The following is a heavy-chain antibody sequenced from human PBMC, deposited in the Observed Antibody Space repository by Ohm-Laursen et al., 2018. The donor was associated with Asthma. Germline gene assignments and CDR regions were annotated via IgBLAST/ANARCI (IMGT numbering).Heavy chain of an antibody. D-gene: IGHD2-15*01. V-gene: IGHV4-61*01. CDR2: IYYSGST. CDR1: GGSVSSGSYY. CDR3: ARDHCSGGSCYSAYYYYGMDV. Sequence: GTLSLTCAVSGGSVSSGSYYWSWIRQPPGKGLEWIGYIYYSGSTNYNPSLKSRVTISVDTSKNQFSLKLSSVTAADTAVYYCARDHCSGGSCYSAYYYYGMDVWGQGTTVTVSS. J-gene: IGHJ6*02.